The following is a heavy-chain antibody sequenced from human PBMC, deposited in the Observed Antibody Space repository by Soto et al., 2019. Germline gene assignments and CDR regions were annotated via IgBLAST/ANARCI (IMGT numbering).Heavy chain of an antibody. CDR2: INRDGSKK. Sequence: EVQLEESGGDLVQPGGSLRLSCAASGFTLSAYWMTWVRQAPGKGLEWVANINRDGSKKSYLDSVRGRFTSSRDNVGNSLYLQIDSLSADDTALYYCARDVCPGSSGLYLDAFDIWGQGTMVTVSS. D-gene: IGHD6-25*01. CDR1: GFTLSAYW. J-gene: IGHJ3*02. CDR3: ARDVCPGSSGLYLDAFDI. V-gene: IGHV3-7*05.